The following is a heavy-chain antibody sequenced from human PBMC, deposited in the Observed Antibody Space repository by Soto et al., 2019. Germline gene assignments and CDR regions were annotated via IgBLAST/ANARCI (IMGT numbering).Heavy chain of an antibody. D-gene: IGHD6-19*01. CDR1: GGSISSSSYY. CDR2: IYYSGST. CDR3: ARHYPGYIAVAVLGGFDP. Sequence: SETLSLTCTVSGGSISSSSYYWGWIRQPPGKGLEWIGSIYYSGSTYYNPSLKGRVTLSVDPSKNQFSLKLSSVAAEDTAVYYCARHYPGYIAVAVLGGFDPWGQGTLVTVSS. V-gene: IGHV4-39*01. J-gene: IGHJ5*02.